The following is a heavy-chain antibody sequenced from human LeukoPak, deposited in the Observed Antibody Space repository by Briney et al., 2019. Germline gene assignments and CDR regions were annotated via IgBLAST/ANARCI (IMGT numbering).Heavy chain of an antibody. Sequence: ASVTVSCKASGYTFTGYYMHWVRQAPGQGLEWMGWINPNNGGTNYAQKSQGRVTMTRDTSISTAYMELSRLRSDDTAVYYCARDGSQVVAANWFDPWGQGTLVTVSS. D-gene: IGHD2-15*01. CDR3: ARDGSQVVAANWFDP. CDR2: INPNNGGT. V-gene: IGHV1-2*02. CDR1: GYTFTGYY. J-gene: IGHJ5*02.